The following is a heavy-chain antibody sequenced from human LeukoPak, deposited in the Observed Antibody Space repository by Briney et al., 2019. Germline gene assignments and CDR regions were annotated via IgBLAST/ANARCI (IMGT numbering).Heavy chain of an antibody. CDR2: IYTSGST. CDR1: GGSISSGSYY. V-gene: IGHV4-61*02. CDR3: ARVGSSWYGPFDY. J-gene: IGHJ4*02. D-gene: IGHD6-13*01. Sequence: SETLSLTCTVSGGSISSGSYYWSWIRQPAGRGLEWIGRIYTSGSTNYNPSLKSRVTVSVDKSKNLFSLKLSSVTAADTAVYYCARVGSSWYGPFDYWGQGTLVTVSS.